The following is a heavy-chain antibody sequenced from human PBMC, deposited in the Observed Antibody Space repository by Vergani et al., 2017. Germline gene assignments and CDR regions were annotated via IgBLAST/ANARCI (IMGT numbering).Heavy chain of an antibody. CDR1: GFTFSSYS. J-gene: IGHJ6*02. V-gene: IGHV3-21*01. D-gene: IGHD6-6*01. Sequence: EVQLVESGGGLVKPGGSLRLSCAASGFTFSSYSMNWVRQAPGTGLELVSSISSSSSYIYYADSVKGRFTISRDNAKNSLYLQMNSLRAEDTAVYYCARDPVAASVYYYYGMDVWGQGTTVTVSS. CDR3: ARDPVAASVYYYYGMDV. CDR2: ISSSSSYI.